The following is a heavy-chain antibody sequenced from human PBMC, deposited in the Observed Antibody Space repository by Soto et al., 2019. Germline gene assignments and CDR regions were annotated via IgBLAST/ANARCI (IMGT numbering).Heavy chain of an antibody. V-gene: IGHV3-23*01. CDR3: AKGGSSGYQIDY. Sequence: GGSLRLSCAASGFTFSSYAMSWVRQAPGKGLEWVSAISGSGGSTYYADSVKGRFTISRENSKNTLYLQMNSLRAEDTAVYYCAKGGSSGYQIDYWGQGALVTVYS. D-gene: IGHD3-22*01. CDR1: GFTFSSYA. J-gene: IGHJ4*02. CDR2: ISGSGGST.